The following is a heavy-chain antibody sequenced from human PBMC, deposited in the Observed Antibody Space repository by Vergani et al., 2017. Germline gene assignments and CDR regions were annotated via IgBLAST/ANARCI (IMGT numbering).Heavy chain of an antibody. D-gene: IGHD6-19*01. CDR3: ARRSRGYSRGWYRNGMDV. CDR1: GNSFTNYW. CDR2: IYPGDSDP. V-gene: IGHV5-51*01. J-gene: IGHJ6*02. Sequence: EVQLVPSGAEVKKPGDPLKISCKGSGNSFTNYWIGWVRQMPGKGLEWMGIIYPGDSDPRYSPSFQGQVTISADKSISTAYLQWSSLKASDTAMYYCARRSRGYSRGWYRNGMDVWGQGTTVTVSS.